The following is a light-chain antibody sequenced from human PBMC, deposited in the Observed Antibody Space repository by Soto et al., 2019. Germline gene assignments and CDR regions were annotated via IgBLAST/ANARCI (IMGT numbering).Light chain of an antibody. CDR2: AAS. CDR3: QQSYSTPLT. J-gene: IGKJ3*01. CDR1: QSISSY. V-gene: IGKV1-39*01. Sequence: DIQMTQSPSSLSASVGDSVTITCRASQSISSYLNWYQQKPRKAPKLLIYAASSLQSRVPSRFSGSGSGTDFTLTISSLQPEDFVTYYCQQSYSTPLTFGRGTKVDIK.